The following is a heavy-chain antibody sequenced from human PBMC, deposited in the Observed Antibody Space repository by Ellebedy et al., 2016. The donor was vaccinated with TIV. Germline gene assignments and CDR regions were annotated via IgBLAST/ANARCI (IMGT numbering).Heavy chain of an antibody. D-gene: IGHD3-22*01. V-gene: IGHV3-23*01. CDR2: VSASGNST. Sequence: PGGSLRLSCAASGFTFSNYAMNWVRQFPGKGLEWVSGVSASGNSTFYADSVKGQFTISRDNSKSTLYLQMNSLGAKETAVYYCAKSSHRSGYFVGPFEIWGKGTTVTVSS. J-gene: IGHJ3*02. CDR3: AKSSHRSGYFVGPFEI. CDR1: GFTFSNYA.